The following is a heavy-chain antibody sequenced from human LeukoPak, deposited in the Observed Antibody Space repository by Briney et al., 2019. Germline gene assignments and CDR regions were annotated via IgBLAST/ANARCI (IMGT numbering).Heavy chain of an antibody. D-gene: IGHD3-9*01. Sequence: GLSLRLSCPASGFTFSNYAMSWVRQAPGKGLEWVPAILGSGGSTYYADSVKGRFTVSRDNSRSTLYLQMKSLRAEDTALYYCAKWGDYDVLTGYYVPDYWGQGTRVTVSS. CDR3: AKWGDYDVLTGYYVPDY. J-gene: IGHJ4*02. CDR1: GFTFSNYA. CDR2: ILGSGGST. V-gene: IGHV3-23*01.